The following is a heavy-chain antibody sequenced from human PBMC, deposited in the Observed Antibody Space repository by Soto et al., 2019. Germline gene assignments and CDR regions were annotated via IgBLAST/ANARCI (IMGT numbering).Heavy chain of an antibody. CDR1: GFTFSSYA. Sequence: GGSLRLSCAASGFTFSSYAMSWVRQAPGKGLEWVSAISGSGGSTYYADSVKGRFTISRDNSKNTLYLQMNSLRAEDTAVYYCAKDAGDCSGGSCYMELYHFAYCGQGTLVTVSS. D-gene: IGHD2-15*01. CDR3: AKDAGDCSGGSCYMELYHFAY. J-gene: IGHJ4*02. CDR2: ISGSGGST. V-gene: IGHV3-23*01.